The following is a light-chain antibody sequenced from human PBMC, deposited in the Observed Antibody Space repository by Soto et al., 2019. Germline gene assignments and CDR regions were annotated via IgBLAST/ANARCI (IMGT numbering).Light chain of an antibody. CDR1: QTISSW. Sequence: DIQMTQAHSTLSGSVGDRVTITCRASQTISSWLAWYQQKPGKAPNLLIYSTLSLQVGVPSRFSGSGSGTDFTLTISGLQPEDVATYYCQQTYRSPSFGQGTKVDIK. CDR2: STL. V-gene: IGKV1-39*01. J-gene: IGKJ1*01. CDR3: QQTYRSPS.